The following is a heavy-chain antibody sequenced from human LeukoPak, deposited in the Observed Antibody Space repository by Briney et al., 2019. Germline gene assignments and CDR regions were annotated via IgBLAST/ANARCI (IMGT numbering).Heavy chain of an antibody. D-gene: IGHD3-16*01. V-gene: IGHV1-2*07. CDR2: ISPNTGDA. J-gene: IGHJ4*02. CDR3: ARGEFGEVLDF. Sequence: GASVKVSCKTSGYAFNAYYIHWVRQAPGRGLEWMGWISPNTGDANYAHNFRGRVTMTRDTSISAAYMELSSLRSEDAAVYYCARGEFGEVLDFWGQGSLASVSS. CDR1: GYAFNAYY.